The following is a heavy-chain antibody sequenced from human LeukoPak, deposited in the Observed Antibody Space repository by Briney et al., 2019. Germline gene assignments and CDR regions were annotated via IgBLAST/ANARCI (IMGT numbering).Heavy chain of an antibody. J-gene: IGHJ3*02. D-gene: IGHD1-26*01. Sequence: PGTSLRLSCAASGFTFDNYAMHWVRQAPGKGREWVALISNDGTNKYYADSVKGRFTMSRDNSKSTVYLQVNSLRAEDTAVYYCAVGLTIWGQGTMVTVSS. CDR3: AVGLTI. CDR1: GFTFDNYA. V-gene: IGHV3-30-3*01. CDR2: ISNDGTNK.